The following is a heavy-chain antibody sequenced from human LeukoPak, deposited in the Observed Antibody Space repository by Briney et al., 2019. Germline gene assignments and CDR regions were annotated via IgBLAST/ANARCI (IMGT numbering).Heavy chain of an antibody. CDR2: VNRDGSET. CDR3: ARNNGMDV. V-gene: IGHV3-7*03. Sequence: GGSLRLSCAASGFTLSNHWMTWVRQVPGRGPEWVANVNRDGSETYYLDSVKGRFTISKDNAKNSLYLQMNSLRAEDTALYHCARNNGMDVWGQGTAVIVSS. CDR1: GFTLSNHW. J-gene: IGHJ6*02.